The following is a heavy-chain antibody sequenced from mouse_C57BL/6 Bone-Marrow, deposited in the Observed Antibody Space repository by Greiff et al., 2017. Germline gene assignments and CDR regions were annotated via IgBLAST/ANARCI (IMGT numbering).Heavy chain of an antibody. J-gene: IGHJ3*01. CDR3: AAGHSNFDFAY. Sequence: LQESGPELVKPGASVKISCKASGYAFSSSWMNWVKQRPGKGLEWIGRIYPGDGDTNYNGKFKGKATLTADKSSSTAYMQLSSLTSEDSAVYFCAAGHSNFDFAYWGQGTLVTVSA. D-gene: IGHD2-5*01. CDR1: GYAFSSSW. CDR2: IYPGDGDT. V-gene: IGHV1-82*01.